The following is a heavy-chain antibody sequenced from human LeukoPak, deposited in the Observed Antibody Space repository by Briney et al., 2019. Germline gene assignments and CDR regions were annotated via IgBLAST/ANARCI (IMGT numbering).Heavy chain of an antibody. CDR1: GGSISSSSYY. Sequence: PSETLSLTCTVSGGSISSSSYYWGWIRQPPGKGLEWIGSIYYSGSTYYNPSLESRLTISVDTSMTQFSLKLSSVTAADTAVYYCASERWSRRSYFDYWGQGILVTVSS. V-gene: IGHV4-39*07. D-gene: IGHD5-24*01. J-gene: IGHJ4*02. CDR3: ASERWSRRSYFDY. CDR2: IYYSGST.